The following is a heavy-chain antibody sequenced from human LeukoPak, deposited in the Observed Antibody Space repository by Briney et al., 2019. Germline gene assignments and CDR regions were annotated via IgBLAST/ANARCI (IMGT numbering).Heavy chain of an antibody. J-gene: IGHJ6*02. CDR1: GFTFSSYG. Sequence: GGSLRLSCAASGFTFSSYGMHWVRQAPGKGLEWVAVISYDGSNKYYADSVKGRFTISRDNSKNTLYLQMNSLRAEDTAVYYCAKDGGSSSWSVYYYYYGMDVWGQGTTVTVPS. CDR2: ISYDGSNK. V-gene: IGHV3-30*18. D-gene: IGHD6-13*01. CDR3: AKDGGSSSWSVYYYYYGMDV.